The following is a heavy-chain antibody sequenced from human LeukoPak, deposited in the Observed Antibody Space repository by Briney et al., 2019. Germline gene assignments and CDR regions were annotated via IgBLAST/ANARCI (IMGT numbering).Heavy chain of an antibody. V-gene: IGHV1-18*01. D-gene: IGHD3-22*01. Sequence: ASVKVSCKATSYISWVRQAPGQGLEWMGWIGSYAGDTYYARKFQGRVTVTTDTSSSTAYMELRSLRSDDTAVYYCARVGLVPTNIIVLFPPDYWGQGTLVTVSS. CDR2: IGSYAGDT. CDR1: TSY. CDR3: ARVGLVPTNIIVLFPPDY. J-gene: IGHJ4*02.